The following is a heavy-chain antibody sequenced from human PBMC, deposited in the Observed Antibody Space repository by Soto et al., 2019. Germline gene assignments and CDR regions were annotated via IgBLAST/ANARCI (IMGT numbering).Heavy chain of an antibody. D-gene: IGHD3-22*01. J-gene: IGHJ4*02. CDR2: INPNNGAT. V-gene: IGHV1-2*02. CDR1: GYIFTGTY. Sequence: ASVNGSCKASGYIFTGTYMHWVRQAPGQGLEYMGWINPNNGATNYAHNFQGRVTMTWDTSISTAYMEVRRLRSDDTAVYYCAPHYPDSSGYFDHWGQGTLVTVSS. CDR3: APHYPDSSGYFDH.